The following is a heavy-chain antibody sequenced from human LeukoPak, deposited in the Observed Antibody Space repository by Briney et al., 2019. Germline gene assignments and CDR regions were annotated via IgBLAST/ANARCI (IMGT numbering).Heavy chain of an antibody. D-gene: IGHD6-25*01. CDR3: TTVSGTSGGASHF. V-gene: IGHV3-7*01. CDR2: IKPDASEK. CDR1: KFSFDNYW. Sequence: GGSLRLSCVGSKFSFDNYWMNWVRQAPGKGLEWVANIKPDASEKSYVDSVKGRFTISRDNAENSLYLQMSSLRAEDTATYYCTTVSGTSGGASHFWGQGTLVTVSS. J-gene: IGHJ4*02.